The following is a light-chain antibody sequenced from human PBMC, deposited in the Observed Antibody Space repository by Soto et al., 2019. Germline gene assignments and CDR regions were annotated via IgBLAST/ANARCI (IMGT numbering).Light chain of an antibody. Sequence: QAVVTQPPSVSGAPGQWVTISCTGSSSNIGAGYDVHWYQQLPGTAPKLLIYANSNRPSGVPDRFSGSKSGTSASLAITGLEDEDEADYYCQSYDSSLSGCVFGGGTKLTVL. CDR1: SSNIGAGYD. J-gene: IGLJ2*01. CDR2: ANS. CDR3: QSYDSSLSGCV. V-gene: IGLV1-40*01.